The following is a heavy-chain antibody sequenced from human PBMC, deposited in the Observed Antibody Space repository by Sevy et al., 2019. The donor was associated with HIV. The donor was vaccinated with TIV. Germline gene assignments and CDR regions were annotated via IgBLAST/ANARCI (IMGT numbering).Heavy chain of an antibody. CDR2: IWYDGSSK. CDR3: VGGASIVAAGNFAY. J-gene: IGHJ4*02. Sequence: GGSLRLSCGASGFIFSTYGMHWVRQAPGKGLEWVALIWYDGSSKYYADSVQGRFTISRDNSKNTLDLQMNSLRAEDTAVYYCVGGASIVAAGNFAYWGQGTLVTVSS. D-gene: IGHD6-13*01. CDR1: GFIFSTYG. V-gene: IGHV3-30*02.